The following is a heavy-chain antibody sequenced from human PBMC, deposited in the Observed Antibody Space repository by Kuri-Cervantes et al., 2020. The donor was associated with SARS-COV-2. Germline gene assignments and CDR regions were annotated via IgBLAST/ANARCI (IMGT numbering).Heavy chain of an antibody. CDR2: IYYSGST. D-gene: IGHD2-2*02. J-gene: IGHJ4*02. CDR1: GGSLSSSSYY. CDR3: AGAEYQRLYAYSNGSIDY. Sequence: GSLRLTCTVPGGSLSSSSYYWSWIRQPPGKGLEWIGSIYYSGSTYYNPSLKSRNTISVNTSKNQFSLKLSSVTAADTAVYYFAGAEYQRLYAYSNGSIDYWGQGTLVTVSS. V-gene: IGHV4-39*01.